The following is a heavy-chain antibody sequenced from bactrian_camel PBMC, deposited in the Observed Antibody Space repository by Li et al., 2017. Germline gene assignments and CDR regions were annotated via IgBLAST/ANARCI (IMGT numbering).Heavy chain of an antibody. D-gene: IGHD2*01. J-gene: IGHJ6*01. V-gene: IGHV3S53*01. CDR3: AAQTRRGYCYPIVPDFDY. CDR1: GATYKTAC. CDR2: IDADGTT. Sequence: VQLVESGGGSVQAGGSLRLSCASSGATYKTACMGWFRQTPGKKRERVAAIDADGTTTYVDSVEGRFTISQDNAKNTVYLQMNSLKPEDTDMYYCAAQTRRGYCYPIVPDFDYWGQGTQVTVS.